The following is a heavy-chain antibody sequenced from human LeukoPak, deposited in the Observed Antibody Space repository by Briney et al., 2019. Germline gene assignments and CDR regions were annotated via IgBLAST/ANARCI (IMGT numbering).Heavy chain of an antibody. CDR2: ISTYNGNT. V-gene: IGHV1-18*01. CDR1: DDTFSNYG. J-gene: IGHJ3*01. Sequence: VASVKVSCKASDDTFSNYGISWVRQAPGQGLEWMGWISTYNGNTHYAQKFQGRVTMTTDTSTNIAYLELRDLRSDDTAVYYCARTQWLEDAFDFWGQGTVVTVSS. D-gene: IGHD6-19*01. CDR3: ARTQWLEDAFDF.